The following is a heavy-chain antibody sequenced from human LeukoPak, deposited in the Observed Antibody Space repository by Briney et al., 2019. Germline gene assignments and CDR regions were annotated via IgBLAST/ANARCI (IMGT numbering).Heavy chain of an antibody. J-gene: IGHJ4*02. V-gene: IGHV1-46*01. Sequence: ASVTVSCKASGYTFSSYYMHWVRQAPGQGLEWMGIINPSGGSTTYAQKFQGRVTMTRDTSTSTVYMDLSSLRSEDTAVYYCARGPYDFWSGYPRDYFDYWGQGTLVTVSS. CDR1: GYTFSSYY. CDR3: ARGPYDFWSGYPRDYFDY. D-gene: IGHD3-3*01. CDR2: INPSGGST.